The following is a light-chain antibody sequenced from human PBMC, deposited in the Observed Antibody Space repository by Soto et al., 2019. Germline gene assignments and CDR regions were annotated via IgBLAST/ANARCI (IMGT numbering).Light chain of an antibody. V-gene: IGKV1-8*01. Sequence: AIRMTQSPSSLSASTLDIVTITFLASQDISSYLAWYQQKPGKAPKLLIYKASTLKSGVPSRFSGSGSGTEFTLTISSLQPDDFATYYCLQANSFPLTFGGGTKVDIK. J-gene: IGKJ4*01. CDR2: KAS. CDR1: QDISSY. CDR3: LQANSFPLT.